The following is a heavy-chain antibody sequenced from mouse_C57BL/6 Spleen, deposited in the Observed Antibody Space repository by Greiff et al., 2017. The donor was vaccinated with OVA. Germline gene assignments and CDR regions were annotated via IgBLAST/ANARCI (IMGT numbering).Heavy chain of an antibody. Sequence: QVQLQQPGAELVRPGTSVKLSCKASGYTFTSYWMHWVKQRPGKGLEWIGVIDPSDSYTNYNQKFQGKATLTVDTSSSTAYMQLSSLTSEDSAVYYCARPDYYYGGSPTWFAYWGQGTLVTVSA. CDR3: ARPDYYYGGSPTWFAY. V-gene: IGHV1-59*01. J-gene: IGHJ3*01. CDR2: IDPSDSYT. CDR1: GYTFTSYW. D-gene: IGHD1-1*01.